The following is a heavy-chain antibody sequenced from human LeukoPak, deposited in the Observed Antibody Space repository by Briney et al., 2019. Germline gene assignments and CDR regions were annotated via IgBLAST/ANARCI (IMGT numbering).Heavy chain of an antibody. CDR2: ISSSSSYI. J-gene: IGHJ5*02. D-gene: IGHD4-17*01. Sequence: GGSLRLSCAASGFTFSSYGMHWVRQAPGKGLEWVSSISSSSSYIYYADSVKGRFTISRDNSKNTLYLQMNSLRAEDTAVYYCAKASTTVNHAWGQGTLVTVSS. CDR1: GFTFSSYG. CDR3: AKASTTVNHA. V-gene: IGHV3-21*01.